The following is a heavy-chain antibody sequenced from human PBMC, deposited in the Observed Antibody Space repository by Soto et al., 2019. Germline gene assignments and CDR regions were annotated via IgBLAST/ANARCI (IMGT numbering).Heavy chain of an antibody. V-gene: IGHV3-21*01. D-gene: IGHD6-19*01. CDR1: GFTFSSYS. CDR2: ISSSSSYI. CDR3: ARDITQWQPINWFDP. J-gene: IGHJ5*02. Sequence: GGSMRLSCAASGFTFSSYSMNWVRQAPGKGLEWVSSISSSSSYIYYADSVKGRFTISRDNAKNSLYLQMNSLRAEDTAVYYCARDITQWQPINWFDPWGQGTQVTVSS.